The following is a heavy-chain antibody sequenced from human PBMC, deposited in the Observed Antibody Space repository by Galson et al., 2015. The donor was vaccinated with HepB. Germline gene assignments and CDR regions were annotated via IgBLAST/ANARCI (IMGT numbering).Heavy chain of an antibody. V-gene: IGHV1-18*04. Sequence: QSGAEVKKPGASVKVSCKASGYTFTSYGISWVRQAPGQGLEWMGWISAYNGNTNYAQKLQGRVTMTTDTSTSTAYMELRSLRSDDTAVYYCAREDQYYDSSGYVIAFDIWGQGTMVTVSS. CDR2: ISAYNGNT. CDR1: GYTFTSYG. D-gene: IGHD3-22*01. J-gene: IGHJ3*02. CDR3: AREDQYYDSSGYVIAFDI.